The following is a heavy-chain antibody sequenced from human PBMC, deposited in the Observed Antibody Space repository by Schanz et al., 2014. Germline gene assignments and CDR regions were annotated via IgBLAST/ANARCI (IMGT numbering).Heavy chain of an antibody. V-gene: IGHV3-23*01. D-gene: IGHD6-13*01. J-gene: IGHJ4*02. CDR1: GFTFSSYA. CDR3: AKSQGSSFDS. Sequence: EVHLLDSGGGLVQPGGSLRLSCAASGFTFSSYAMSWVRQAPGKGLEWVSSISSGGNPYYANSVKGRFGISRDNSENTLYLQMSSLRVEDTAVYYCAKSQGSSFDSWGQGTLVTVSS. CDR2: ISSGGNP.